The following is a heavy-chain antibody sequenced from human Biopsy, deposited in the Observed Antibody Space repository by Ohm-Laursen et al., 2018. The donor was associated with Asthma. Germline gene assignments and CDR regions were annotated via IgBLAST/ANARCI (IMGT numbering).Heavy chain of an antibody. CDR1: GFRFPIYG. V-gene: IGHV3-30*03. J-gene: IGHJ6*02. Sequence: SLRLSCAASGFRFPIYGMHWVRQGPGKGPEWVALISYDGRGTGCVDSVKGRFTISRDNFRNTVHLQMSSLRPEDSAVYYCTRDRFYNSVTSESFYYGVDVWGQGTTVTVSS. CDR3: TRDRFYNSVTSESFYYGVDV. D-gene: IGHD2-21*02. CDR2: ISYDGRGT.